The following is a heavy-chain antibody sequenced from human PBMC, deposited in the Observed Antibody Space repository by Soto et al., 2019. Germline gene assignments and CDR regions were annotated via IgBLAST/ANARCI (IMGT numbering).Heavy chain of an antibody. Sequence: SETLSLTCTVSGGSISRSDSYWGWIRQPPGKGLEWIGTIYYSGRTYYNPSLKSRVTISVDTSKKQFSLKLSSVTAADTAVYYCARLRGGYSGYDYVPYGMDVWGQGTTVTVSS. CDR2: IYYSGRT. J-gene: IGHJ6*02. D-gene: IGHD5-12*01. CDR1: GGSISRSDSY. V-gene: IGHV4-39*01. CDR3: ARLRGGYSGYDYVPYGMDV.